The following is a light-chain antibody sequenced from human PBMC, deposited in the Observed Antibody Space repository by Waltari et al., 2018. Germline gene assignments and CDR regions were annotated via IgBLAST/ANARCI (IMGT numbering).Light chain of an antibody. CDR1: SGHSTNV. Sequence: QLVLTQSPSASASLGASVKLTCTLSSGHSTNVIAWLQKRPEKGPRDLLKVNSDGSHNKGDEIPDRFAGSSSGAERYLSISSLQSEDEADYYCQTEGHGTWVFGGETKLTVL. V-gene: IGLV4-69*01. CDR2: VNSDGSH. J-gene: IGLJ3*02. CDR3: QTEGHGTWV.